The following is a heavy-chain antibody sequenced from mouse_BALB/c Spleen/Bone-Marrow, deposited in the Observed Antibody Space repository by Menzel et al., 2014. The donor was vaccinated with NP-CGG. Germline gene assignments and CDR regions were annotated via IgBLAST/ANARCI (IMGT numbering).Heavy chain of an antibody. CDR3: ARQSYEGFAY. V-gene: IGHV5-12-2*01. D-gene: IGHD2-3*01. Sequence: EVKLVESGGNLVQPGGSLKLSCAASGFTFSSYTMSWVRQTPEKRLEWVAYISNGGGSTYYPDTVKGRFTISRDNATNTLYLQVSSLKSEDTAMYYCARQSYEGFAYWGQGTLVTVSA. CDR2: ISNGGGST. J-gene: IGHJ3*01. CDR1: GFTFSSYT.